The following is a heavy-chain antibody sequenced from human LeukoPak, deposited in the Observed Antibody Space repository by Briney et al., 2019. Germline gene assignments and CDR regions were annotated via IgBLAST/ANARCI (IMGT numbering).Heavy chain of an antibody. D-gene: IGHD3-10*01. CDR3: ARVWDEHYGSWAIYNAGDGELCSASSGSASAPTECFD. CDR2: INPNSGGT. J-gene: IGHJ2*01. Sequence: ASVNVSLKSSVYTFIDYYMHWVGQAPGQGLEWMGWINPNSGGTNYAQKFQGRVTMTRDTSITTAYMELSRLRSDDTAVYYCARVWDEHYGSWAIYNAGDGELCSASSGSASAPTECFD. CDR1: VYTFIDYY. V-gene: IGHV1-2*02.